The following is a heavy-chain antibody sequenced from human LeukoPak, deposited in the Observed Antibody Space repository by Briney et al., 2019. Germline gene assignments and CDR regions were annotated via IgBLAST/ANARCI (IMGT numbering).Heavy chain of an antibody. V-gene: IGHV4-4*07. D-gene: IGHD2-8*01. CDR2: IYTSGST. J-gene: IGHJ4*02. CDR1: GGSISSYY. Sequence: PSETLSLTCTVSGGSISSYYWSWIRQPAGKGLEWIGRIYTSGSTNYNPSLKSRVTMSVDTSKNQFSLKLSSVTAADTAVYYCAREVTDIVLVVYAFFDYWGQGTLVTVSS. CDR3: AREVTDIVLVVYAFFDY.